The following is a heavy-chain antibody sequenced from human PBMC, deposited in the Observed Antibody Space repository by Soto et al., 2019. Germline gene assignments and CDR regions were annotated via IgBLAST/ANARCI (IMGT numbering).Heavy chain of an antibody. J-gene: IGHJ4*02. CDR3: TRTGYTSGFPHYFDY. Sequence: GGSLRLSCTTSGFNFGDYAISWVCQAPGKGLEWVGFIRSKTFGGTGECVASVKGRCTISRDDSKSIAYLQMSSLKIEDTAVYFCTRTGYTSGFPHYFDYWGQGTLVTVSS. CDR1: GFNFGDYA. CDR2: IRSKTFGGTG. D-gene: IGHD5-18*01. V-gene: IGHV3-49*04.